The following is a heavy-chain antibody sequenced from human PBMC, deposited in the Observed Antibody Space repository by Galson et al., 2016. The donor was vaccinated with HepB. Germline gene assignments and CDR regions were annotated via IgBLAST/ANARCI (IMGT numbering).Heavy chain of an antibody. V-gene: IGHV1-69*13. D-gene: IGHD2-21*02. Sequence: SVKVSCKASGDTFNNYGLSWVRQAPGQGLEWMGGLIPLIGTANYAQKFRGRVTITADESTTTAYMELRGLRSDDTAVYYCAREYIVVVTAAPYYYHYSMDVWGQGTTVTVSS. CDR2: LIPLIGTA. CDR3: AREYIVVVTAAPYYYHYSMDV. J-gene: IGHJ6*02. CDR1: GDTFNNYG.